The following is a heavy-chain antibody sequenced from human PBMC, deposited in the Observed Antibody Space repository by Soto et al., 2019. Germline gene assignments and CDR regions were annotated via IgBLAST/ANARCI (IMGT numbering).Heavy chain of an antibody. V-gene: IGHV4-31*03. D-gene: IGHD1-1*01. CDR2: IYYTGNT. J-gene: IGHJ4*02. Sequence: QVQLQESGPGLVKPSQTLSLTCTVSGGSISSGGTGSYWTWIRQLPGKGLEWIGYIYYTGNTYYNPPLKSRTTISIDTSENQFALKLTSVTAAATAVYFCASGHDAYKVRYWGQGTLVTVSS. CDR3: ASGHDAYKVRY. CDR1: GGSISSGGTGSY.